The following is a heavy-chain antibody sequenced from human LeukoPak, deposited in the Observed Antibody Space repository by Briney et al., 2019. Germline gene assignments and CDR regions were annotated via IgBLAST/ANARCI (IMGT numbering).Heavy chain of an antibody. CDR1: GFTFSSYE. D-gene: IGHD6-13*01. CDR3: ARTLVAAPGSKGGP. CDR2: ISSSGSTI. Sequence: GGSLRLSCAASGFTFSSYEMNWVRQAPGKGLEWVSYISSSGSTIYYADSVKGRFTISRDNAKNSLYLQMNSLRAEDTAVYYCARTLVAAPGSKGGPWGQGTLVTVSS. J-gene: IGHJ5*02. V-gene: IGHV3-48*03.